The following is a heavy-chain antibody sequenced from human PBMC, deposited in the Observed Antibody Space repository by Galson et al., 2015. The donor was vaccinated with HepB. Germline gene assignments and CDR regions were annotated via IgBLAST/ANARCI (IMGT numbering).Heavy chain of an antibody. CDR2: IYYSGST. CDR1: GGSISNYY. D-gene: IGHD2-15*01. J-gene: IGHJ4*02. V-gene: IGHV4-59*01. CDR3: ARLGYCSGGACHPDD. Sequence: ETLFLTCTVSGGSISNYYWSWIRQPPGKGLEWIGWIYYSGSTNYNPSLKSRVTISVDTSKNQFSLKLSSVTAADTALYYCARLGYCSGGACHPDDWGQGTLVTVSS.